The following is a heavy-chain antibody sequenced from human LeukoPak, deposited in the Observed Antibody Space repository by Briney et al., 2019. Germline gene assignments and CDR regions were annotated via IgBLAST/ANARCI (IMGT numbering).Heavy chain of an antibody. J-gene: IGHJ6*04. Sequence: ASVKVSCKASGYTFTGYYMHWVRQAPGQGLEWMGWINPNSGGTNYAQKFQGRVTITADKSTSTAYMELSSLRSEDTAVYYCAREADGWDVWGKGTTVTVSS. V-gene: IGHV1-2*02. CDR3: AREADGWDV. CDR2: INPNSGGT. CDR1: GYTFTGYY.